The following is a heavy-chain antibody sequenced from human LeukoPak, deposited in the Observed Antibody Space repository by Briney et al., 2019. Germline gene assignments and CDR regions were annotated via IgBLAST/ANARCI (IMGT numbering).Heavy chain of an antibody. J-gene: IGHJ4*02. CDR3: ATALNTPSRSC. D-gene: IGHD2-15*01. CDR2: INPNSGGT. CDR1: GYPFTDYY. Sequence: ASVKVSCKASGYPFTDYYIHWVRQAPGQGLEWMGWINPNSGGTNYAQKFQGRVTMTRDTSISTAYMELSSLRSGDTAVYYCATALNTPSRSCWGQGALVTVSS. V-gene: IGHV1-2*02.